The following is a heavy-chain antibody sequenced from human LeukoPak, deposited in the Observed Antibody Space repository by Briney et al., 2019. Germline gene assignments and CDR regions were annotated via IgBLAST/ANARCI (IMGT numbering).Heavy chain of an antibody. CDR2: IYYSGST. CDR3: VRVENRALYSSSWYPYWYFDL. CDR1: GGSISSYY. D-gene: IGHD6-13*01. Sequence: KPSETLSLTCTVSGGSISSYYWSWIRQPPGKGLEWIGYIYYSGSTNYNPSLKSRVTISVDTSKNQFSLKLSSVTAADTAVYYCVRVENRALYSSSWYPYWYFDLWGRGTLVTVSS. J-gene: IGHJ2*01. V-gene: IGHV4-59*01.